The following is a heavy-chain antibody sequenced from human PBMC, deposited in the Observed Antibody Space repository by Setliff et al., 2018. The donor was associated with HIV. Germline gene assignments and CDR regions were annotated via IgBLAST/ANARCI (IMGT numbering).Heavy chain of an antibody. V-gene: IGHV3-66*02. J-gene: IGHJ4*02. D-gene: IGHD2-15*01. CDR1: GFNVRNNY. Sequence: GGSLRLSCAASGFNVRNNYMSWVRQAPGKGLEWVSAIYGGGSTYYADSVKGRFTISRDSSENTLYLQMNSLRVEDTGVYFCARESFGGSTWALGDSWGQGALVTVSS. CDR3: ARESFGGSTWALGDS. CDR2: IYGGGST.